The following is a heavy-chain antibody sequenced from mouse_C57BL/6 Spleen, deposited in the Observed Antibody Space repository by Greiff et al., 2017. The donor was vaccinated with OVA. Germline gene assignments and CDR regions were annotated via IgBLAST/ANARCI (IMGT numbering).Heavy chain of an antibody. Sequence: VQLQQSGPELVKPGASVKISCKASGYAFSSYWMNWVKQRPGQGLEWIGRIYPGDGDTPYNGKLKGKATLTADKSSSTAYMQISMRTSEDSAFYVCASKLVTGRDYAMDYWGQGTSVTVSS. J-gene: IGHJ4*01. V-gene: IGHV1-82*01. CDR2: IYPGDGDT. CDR3: ASKLVTGRDYAMDY. D-gene: IGHD4-1*01. CDR1: GYAFSSYW.